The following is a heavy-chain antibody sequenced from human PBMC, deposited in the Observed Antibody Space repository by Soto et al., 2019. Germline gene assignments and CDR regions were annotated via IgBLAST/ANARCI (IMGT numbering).Heavy chain of an antibody. CDR2: ISYNGNNK. CDR1: GFSISTYA. CDR3: ARRSFPYSGSPLEPWSDALDI. J-gene: IGHJ3*02. D-gene: IGHD1-26*01. Sequence: QVQLVESGGGVVQPGRSLRLSCAASGFSISTYALHWVRQAPGKGPEWVAIISYNGNNKHYADSVNGRFTISRDNSKNTVDLQMNSLRVEDTAMYYCARRSFPYSGSPLEPWSDALDIWGQGTMVTVSS. V-gene: IGHV3-30*04.